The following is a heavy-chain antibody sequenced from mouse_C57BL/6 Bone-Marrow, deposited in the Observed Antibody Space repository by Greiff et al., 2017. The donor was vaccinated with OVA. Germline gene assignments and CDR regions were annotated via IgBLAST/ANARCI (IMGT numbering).Heavy chain of an antibody. CDR2: INPSNGGT. CDR3: ARSRRLYYFDY. CDR1: GYTFTSYW. V-gene: IGHV1-53*01. Sequence: QVQLQQPGTELVKPGASVKLSCKASGYTFTSYWMPWVKQRPGQGLEWIGNINPSNGGTNYNEKFQSKATLTVDKSSSTAYMQLSSLTSEDSAVYEFARSRRLYYFDYWGQGTTLTVSS. J-gene: IGHJ2*01.